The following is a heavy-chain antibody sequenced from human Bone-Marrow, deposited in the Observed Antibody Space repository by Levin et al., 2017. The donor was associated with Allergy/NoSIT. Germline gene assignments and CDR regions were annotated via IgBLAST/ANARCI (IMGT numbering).Heavy chain of an antibody. Sequence: KSGESLKISCKASGYTFTSYAMNWVRQAPGQGLEWMGWINTNTGNPTIAQGFTGRFAFSLDTSVNTAYLQISSLKAEDTAVYYCARDMGIEQWHGTAFDLWGQGTMVTVSS. J-gene: IGHJ3*01. V-gene: IGHV7-4-1*02. CDR1: GYTFTSYA. CDR3: ARDMGIEQWHGTAFDL. CDR2: INTNTGNP. D-gene: IGHD6-19*01.